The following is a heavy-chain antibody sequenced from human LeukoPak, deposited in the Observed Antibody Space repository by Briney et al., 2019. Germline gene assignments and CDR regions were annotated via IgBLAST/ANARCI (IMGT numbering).Heavy chain of an antibody. Sequence: PGGSLRLSCAASGFAFSSYAMHWVRQAPGKGLEWVAVMSYDGSNKYYADSVEGRFTISRDNSKNTLYLQMNSLRAEDTAVYYCARLGDAFDTWGQGTMVTVSS. CDR3: ARLGDAFDT. CDR2: MSYDGSNK. CDR1: GFAFSSYA. V-gene: IGHV3-30-3*01. D-gene: IGHD1-26*01. J-gene: IGHJ3*02.